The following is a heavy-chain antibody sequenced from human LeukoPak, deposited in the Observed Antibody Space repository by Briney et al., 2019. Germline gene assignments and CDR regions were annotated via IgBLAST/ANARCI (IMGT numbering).Heavy chain of an antibody. Sequence: ASEALSLTCTVSGGSISSYYWSWIRQPPGKGLEWIGYIYYSGSTNYNPSLKSRVTISVDTSKNQFSLKLSSVTAADTAVYYCARGTVAARRMDYWGQGTLVTVSS. V-gene: IGHV4-59*01. J-gene: IGHJ4*02. D-gene: IGHD6-6*01. CDR2: IYYSGST. CDR1: GGSISSYY. CDR3: ARGTVAARRMDY.